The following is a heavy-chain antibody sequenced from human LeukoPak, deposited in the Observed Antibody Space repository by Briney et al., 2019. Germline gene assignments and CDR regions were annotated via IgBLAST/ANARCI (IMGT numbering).Heavy chain of an antibody. CDR1: GGSFSGYY. Sequence: SETLSLTCAVYGGSFSGYYWSWIRQPPGKGLEWIGEINHGGSTNYNPSLKSRVTISVDTSKNQFSLKLSSVTAADTAVYYCARIEKITMVRGVLDYWGQGTLVTVSS. V-gene: IGHV4-34*01. CDR2: INHGGST. J-gene: IGHJ4*02. D-gene: IGHD3-10*01. CDR3: ARIEKITMVRGVLDY.